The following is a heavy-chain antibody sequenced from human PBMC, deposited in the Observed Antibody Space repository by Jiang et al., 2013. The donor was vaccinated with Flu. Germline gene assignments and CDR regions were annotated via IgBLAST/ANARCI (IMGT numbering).Heavy chain of an antibody. Sequence: KPSETLSLTCTVSGGSISSYYWSWIRQPPGKGLEWIGYIYYSGSTNYNPSLKSRVTISVDTSKNQFSLKLSSVTAADTAVYYCAREAVQATVTTRIGMDVWGQGTTVTVSS. J-gene: IGHJ6*02. V-gene: IGHV4-59*01. CDR2: IYYSGST. CDR3: AREAVQATVTTRIGMDV. D-gene: IGHD4-11*01. CDR1: GGSISSYY.